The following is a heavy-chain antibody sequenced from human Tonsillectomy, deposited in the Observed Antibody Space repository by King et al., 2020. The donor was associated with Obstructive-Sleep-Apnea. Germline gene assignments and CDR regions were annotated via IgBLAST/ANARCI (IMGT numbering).Heavy chain of an antibody. CDR2: IYSGGST. J-gene: IGHJ4*02. D-gene: IGHD4-23*01. CDR1: GFTVSSNY. V-gene: IGHV3-66*01. Sequence: VQLVESGGGLVQPGGSLRLSCAASGFTVSSNYMSWVRQAPGKGLEGVSVIYSGGSTYYADSVKGRFTISRDNSKNTLYLQMNSLRAEDTAVYYCARGGGNSILSPFDYWGQGTLVTVSS. CDR3: ARGGGNSILSPFDY.